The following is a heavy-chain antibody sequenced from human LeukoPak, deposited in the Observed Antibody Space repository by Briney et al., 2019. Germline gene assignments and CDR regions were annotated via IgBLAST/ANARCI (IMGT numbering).Heavy chain of an antibody. V-gene: IGHV1-3*01. J-gene: IGHJ4*02. CDR2: INAGNGNT. CDR1: GYTFTSYA. Sequence: ASVKVSCQASGYTFTSYAMHWVRQAPGQRLEWMGWINAGNGNTKYSQKFQGRVTITRDTSASTAYMELSSLEGTAVYYCARGYNWNDGGFDYWGQGTLVTVSS. CDR3: ARGYNWNDGGFDY. D-gene: IGHD1-1*01.